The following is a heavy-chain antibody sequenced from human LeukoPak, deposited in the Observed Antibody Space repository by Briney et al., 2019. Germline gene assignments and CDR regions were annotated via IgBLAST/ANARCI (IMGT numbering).Heavy chain of an antibody. Sequence: GGSLRLSCAASGFTFSSYWISWVRQAPGKGLEWVANIKQDGSEKYYVDSVKGRFTISRDNAKNSLYLQMNSLRAEDTAVYYCARDRRGGDGGYFDYWGQGTLVTVSS. CDR1: GFTFSSYW. CDR3: ARDRRGGDGGYFDY. V-gene: IGHV3-7*01. J-gene: IGHJ4*02. CDR2: IKQDGSEK. D-gene: IGHD4-23*01.